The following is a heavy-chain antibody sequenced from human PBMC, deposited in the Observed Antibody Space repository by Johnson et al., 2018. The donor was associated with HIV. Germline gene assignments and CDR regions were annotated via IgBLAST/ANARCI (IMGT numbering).Heavy chain of an antibody. CDR3: ARDGVYSSPHDAFDI. J-gene: IGHJ3*02. V-gene: IGHV3-64*01. CDR1: GFTFSSYA. Sequence: VQLVESGGGLVQPGGSLRLSCAASGFTFSSYAMHWVRQAPGKGLEYVSAISTNGGSTYYANSVKGRFTISRDNSKNTLYLQMNSLRAEDTAVYYCARDGVYSSPHDAFDIWGQGTVVTVSS. CDR2: ISTNGGST. D-gene: IGHD6-13*01.